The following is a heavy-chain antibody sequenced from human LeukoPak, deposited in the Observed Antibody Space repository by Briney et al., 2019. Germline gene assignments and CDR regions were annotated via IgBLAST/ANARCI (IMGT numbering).Heavy chain of an antibody. Sequence: SETLSLTCTLSGGSTSSYYWSWIRQPPGKGLEWIGYIYYSGSTNYNPALKSRVTISVDTSKNQFSLKLSSVTAADTAVYYCASSSWYGRVDYWGGGTLVTVSS. CDR2: IYYSGST. CDR1: GGSTSSYY. D-gene: IGHD6-13*01. V-gene: IGHV4-59*01. J-gene: IGHJ4*02. CDR3: ASSSWYGRVDY.